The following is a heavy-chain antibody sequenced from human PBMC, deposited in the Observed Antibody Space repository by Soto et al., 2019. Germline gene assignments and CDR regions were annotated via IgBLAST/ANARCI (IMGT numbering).Heavy chain of an antibody. CDR2: ISGSGGST. D-gene: IGHD1-26*01. V-gene: IGHV3-23*01. Sequence: GGSLRLSCAASGFTFSSYAMSWVRQAPGKGLEWVSAISGSGGSTYYADSVKGRFTISRDNSKNTLYLQMNSLRAEDTAVYYCASPTAGRYYYYYGMDVWGQGTTVTVSS. CDR3: ASPTAGRYYYYYGMDV. J-gene: IGHJ6*02. CDR1: GFTFSSYA.